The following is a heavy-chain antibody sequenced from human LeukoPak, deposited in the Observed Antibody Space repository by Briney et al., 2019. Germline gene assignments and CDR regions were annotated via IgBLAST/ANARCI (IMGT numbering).Heavy chain of an antibody. CDR3: ARGRRIAARLWVPYYYYGMDV. Sequence: SETLSLTCAVYGGSFSGYYWSWNRQPPGKGLEWIGEINHSGSTNYNPSLKSRVTISVDTSKNQFSLKLSSVTAADTAVYYCARGRRIAARLWVPYYYYGMDVWGQGTTVTVSS. CDR2: INHSGST. CDR1: GGSFSGYY. D-gene: IGHD6-6*01. J-gene: IGHJ6*02. V-gene: IGHV4-34*01.